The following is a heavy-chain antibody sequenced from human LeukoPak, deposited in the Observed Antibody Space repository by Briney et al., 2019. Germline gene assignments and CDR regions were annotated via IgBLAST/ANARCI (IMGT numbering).Heavy chain of an antibody. CDR1: GFTFSSYW. Sequence: PGGSLRLSCAASGFTFSSYWMHWVRQGPGKGLVWVSRINTDGSSTRNADSVKGRFTISRDNAKNTLYLQMNSLRAEDTAVYYCARDIQGVPDYWGQGTLVTVSS. CDR2: INTDGSST. CDR3: ARDIQGVPDY. V-gene: IGHV3-74*01. J-gene: IGHJ4*02. D-gene: IGHD3-3*01.